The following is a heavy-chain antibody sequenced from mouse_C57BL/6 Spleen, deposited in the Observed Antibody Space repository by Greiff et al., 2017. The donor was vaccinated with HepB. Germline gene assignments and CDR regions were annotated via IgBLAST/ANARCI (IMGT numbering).Heavy chain of an antibody. Sequence: LQESGAELVKPGASVKMSCKASGYTFTTYPIEWMKQNHGKSLEWIGNFHPYNDDTKYNEKFKGKATLTVEKSSSTVYLELSRLTSDDSAVYYCARRRSYDGYYTEGFDYWGQGTTLTVSS. CDR2: FHPYNDDT. V-gene: IGHV1-47*01. J-gene: IGHJ2*01. D-gene: IGHD2-3*01. CDR3: ARRRSYDGYYTEGFDY. CDR1: GYTFTTYP.